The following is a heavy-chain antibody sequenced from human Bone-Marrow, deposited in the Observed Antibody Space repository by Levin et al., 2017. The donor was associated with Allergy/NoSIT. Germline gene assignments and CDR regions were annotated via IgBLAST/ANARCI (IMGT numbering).Heavy chain of an antibody. CDR1: GFTFSSYG. D-gene: IGHD1-26*01. CDR2: IWYDGSNK. CDR3: ARNRSYRYFDY. J-gene: IGHJ4*02. V-gene: IGHV3-33*01. Sequence: GGSLRLSCAASGFTFSSYGMHWVRQAPGKGLEWVAVIWYDGSNKYYADSVKGRFTISRDNSKNTLYLQMNSLRAEDTAVYYCARNRSYRYFDYWGQGTLVTVSS.